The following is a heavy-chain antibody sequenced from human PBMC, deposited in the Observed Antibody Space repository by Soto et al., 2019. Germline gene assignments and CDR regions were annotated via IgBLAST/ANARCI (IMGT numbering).Heavy chain of an antibody. Sequence: PSETLSLTCTVSGGSIRSSSYYWGWIRQPPEKGLEWIGSIYYSGSTYYNPSLKSRVTISVDTSKNQFSLKLSSVTAADTAVYYCAKITVTKSVFFDYWGQGTLDTVSS. CDR2: IYYSGST. V-gene: IGHV4-39*01. CDR1: GGSIRSSSYY. J-gene: IGHJ4*02. CDR3: AKITVTKSVFFDY. D-gene: IGHD4-17*01.